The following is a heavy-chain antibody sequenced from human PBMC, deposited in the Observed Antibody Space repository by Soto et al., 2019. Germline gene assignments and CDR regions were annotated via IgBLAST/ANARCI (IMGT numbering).Heavy chain of an antibody. D-gene: IGHD2-2*01. CDR2: IYYSGST. J-gene: IGHJ3*02. CDR3: ARYCSSTSCLGVDAFDI. CDR1: GGSISSYY. V-gene: IGHV4-59*08. Sequence: TLSLTCTVSGGSISSYYWSWIRQPPGKGLEWIGYIYYSGSTNYNPSLKSRVTISVDTSKNQFSLKLSSVTAADTAVYYCARYCSSTSCLGVDAFDIWGQGTMVTVSS.